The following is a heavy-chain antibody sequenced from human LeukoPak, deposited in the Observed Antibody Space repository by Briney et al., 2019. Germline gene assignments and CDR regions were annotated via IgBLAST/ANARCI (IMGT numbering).Heavy chain of an antibody. D-gene: IGHD1-26*01. Sequence: SVKVSCKASGGTFSSYAISWVRQAPGQGLEWMGRIISILGIASYAQKFQGRVTITADKSTSTAYMELSSLRSEDTAVYYCASGGIVGAPWSFDYWGQGTLVTVSS. V-gene: IGHV1-69*04. CDR1: GGTFSSYA. J-gene: IGHJ4*02. CDR2: IISILGIA. CDR3: ASGGIVGAPWSFDY.